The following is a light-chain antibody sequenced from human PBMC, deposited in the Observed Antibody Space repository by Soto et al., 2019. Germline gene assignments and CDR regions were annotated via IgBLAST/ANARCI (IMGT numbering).Light chain of an antibody. V-gene: IGLV2-14*01. CDR1: NSDVGGYDR. CDR2: EVY. Sequence: QSVLTQPASVSGSPGQSITISCTGTNSDVGGYDRVSWYQHHPGKAPKLLIFEVYNRPSGISDRFSGSKSGDTASLTISGLQAEDEADYYCQSYDNSLSGSWVFGGGTKVTVL. J-gene: IGLJ3*02. CDR3: QSYDNSLSGSWV.